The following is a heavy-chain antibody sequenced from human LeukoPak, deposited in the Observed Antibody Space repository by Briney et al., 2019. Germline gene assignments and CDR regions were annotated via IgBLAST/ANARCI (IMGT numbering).Heavy chain of an antibody. CDR1: GFTFSYYT. Sequence: GGSPRLSCAASGFTFSYYTMHWVRQAPGKGPEWVAVISYDGSNKYYADSVKGRFTISRDNSKNTLYLQMNSLRAEDTAVYYCARVLNYYDSSGYYFSYWGQGTVVTVSS. CDR3: ARVLNYYDSSGYYFSY. J-gene: IGHJ4*02. D-gene: IGHD3-22*01. V-gene: IGHV3-30-3*01. CDR2: ISYDGSNK.